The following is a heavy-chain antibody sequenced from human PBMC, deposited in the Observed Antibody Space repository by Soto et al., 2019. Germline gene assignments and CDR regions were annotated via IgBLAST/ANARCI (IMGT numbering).Heavy chain of an antibody. CDR3: ARRDRLGIYYYGMDV. D-gene: IGHD7-27*01. V-gene: IGHV3-21*01. CDR1: GFTFSSYS. CDR2: ISSSSSYI. Sequence: EVQLVESGGGLVKPGGSLRLSCAASGFTFSSYSMNWVRQAPGKGLEWVSSISSSSSYIYYADSVKGRFTISRDNAKNSLYLQTNSLRAEDTAVYYCARRDRLGIYYYGMDVWGQGTTVTVSS. J-gene: IGHJ6*02.